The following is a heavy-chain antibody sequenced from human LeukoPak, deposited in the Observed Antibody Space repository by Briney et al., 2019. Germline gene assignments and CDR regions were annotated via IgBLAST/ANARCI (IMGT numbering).Heavy chain of an antibody. Sequence: GGSLRLSCAASGFTVSSNYMSWVRQAPGKGLEGVSVIYSGGSTYYADSVKGRFTISRDNSKNTLYLQMNSLRVEDAAVYYCARSPPPYYYYYGMDVWGQGTTVTVPS. CDR3: ARSPPPYYYYYGMDV. J-gene: IGHJ6*02. CDR1: GFTVSSNY. CDR2: IYSGGST. V-gene: IGHV3-53*01.